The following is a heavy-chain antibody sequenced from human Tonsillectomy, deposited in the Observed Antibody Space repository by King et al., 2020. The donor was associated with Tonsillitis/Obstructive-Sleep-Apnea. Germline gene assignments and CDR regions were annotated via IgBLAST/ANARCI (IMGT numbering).Heavy chain of an antibody. CDR1: GYSFTSYW. J-gene: IGHJ4*02. D-gene: IGHD4/OR15-4a*01. V-gene: IGHV5-10-1*03. CDR3: ARHEGGLVLLGY. CDR2: IDPSDSYT. Sequence: VQLVESGAEVKKPGESLRISCKGSGYSFTSYWISWVRQMPGKGLEWMGRIDPSDSYTNYSPSFQGHVTISADKAISTAYLQWSSLTASATAMYYCARHEGGLVLLGYWGQGTLVPVSS.